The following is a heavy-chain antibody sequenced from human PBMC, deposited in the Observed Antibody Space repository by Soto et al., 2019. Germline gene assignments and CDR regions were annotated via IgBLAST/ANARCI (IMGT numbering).Heavy chain of an antibody. J-gene: IGHJ5*02. V-gene: IGHV4-4*07. CDR1: GGSISSYY. D-gene: IGHD3-22*01. CDR2: IYTSGST. CDR3: ARVDYYDSSGYYSNWFDP. Sequence: KLSETLSLTCTVSGGSISSYYWSWIRQPAGKGLEWIGRIYTSGSTNYNPSLKSRVTMSVDTSKNQFSLKLSSVTAADTAVYYCARVDYYDSSGYYSNWFDPWGQGTLVTVSS.